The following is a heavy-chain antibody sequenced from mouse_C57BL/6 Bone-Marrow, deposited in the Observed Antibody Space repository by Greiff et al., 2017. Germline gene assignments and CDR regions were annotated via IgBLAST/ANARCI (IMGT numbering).Heavy chain of an antibody. CDR3: TTITTVVAYYFDY. Sequence: EVQLQQSGAELVRPGASVKLSCTASGFNIKDAYMHWVKQRPEQGLEWIGWIDPENGDTEYASKFQGKATITADTSSNTAYLQLSSLTSEDTAVYYCTTITTVVAYYFDYWGQGTTLTVSS. D-gene: IGHD1-1*01. V-gene: IGHV14-4*01. J-gene: IGHJ2*01. CDR1: GFNIKDAY. CDR2: IDPENGDT.